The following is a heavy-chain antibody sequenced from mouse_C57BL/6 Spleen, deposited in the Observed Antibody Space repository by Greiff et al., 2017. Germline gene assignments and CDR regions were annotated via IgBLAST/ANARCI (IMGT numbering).Heavy chain of an antibody. D-gene: IGHD2-4*01. CDR3: ARTYDYDGWYFDV. J-gene: IGHJ1*03. V-gene: IGHV2-6*01. CDR2: IWGVGST. Sequence: QVQLKESGPGLVAPSQSLSITCTVSGFSLTSYGVDWVRQSPGKGLEWLGVIWGVGSTNYNSALKSRLSISKDNSKSQVFLKMNRLQTDDTAMYYCARTYDYDGWYFDVWGTGTTVTVSS. CDR1: GFSLTSYG.